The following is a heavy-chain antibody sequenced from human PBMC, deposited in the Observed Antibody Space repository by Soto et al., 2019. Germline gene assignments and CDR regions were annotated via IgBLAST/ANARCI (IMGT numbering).Heavy chain of an antibody. Sequence: EVELLESGGGLVQRGGSLRLSCAASGFTFSSYVMNWVRQAPGKGLEWVSAISGSGGSTYYADSVKGRFTISRDNSKNTRYLQMSSLRAEDTAVYYCAKMPRITMVRGYYYGMDVWGQGTTVTVSS. CDR3: AKMPRITMVRGYYYGMDV. CDR2: ISGSGGST. J-gene: IGHJ6*02. D-gene: IGHD3-10*01. V-gene: IGHV3-23*01. CDR1: GFTFSSYV.